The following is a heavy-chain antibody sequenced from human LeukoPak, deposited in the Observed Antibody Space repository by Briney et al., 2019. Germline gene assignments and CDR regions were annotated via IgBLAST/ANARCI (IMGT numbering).Heavy chain of an antibody. CDR1: GFTFGDYA. Sequence: GGSLRLSCTASGFTFGDYAMSWVRQAPGKGLEWVGFIRSKAYGGTTEYAASVKGRFTISRDDSKSIAYLQMNSLKTEDTAVYYCTRGKDEVVPAAIEYYFDYWGQGTLVTVSS. V-gene: IGHV3-49*04. CDR3: TRGKDEVVPAAIEYYFDY. D-gene: IGHD2-2*02. CDR2: IRSKAYGGTT. J-gene: IGHJ4*02.